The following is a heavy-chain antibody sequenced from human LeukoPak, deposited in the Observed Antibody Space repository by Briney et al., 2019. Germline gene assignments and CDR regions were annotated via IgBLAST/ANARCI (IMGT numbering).Heavy chain of an antibody. Sequence: GSSVKVPCKASGGTFSSYAISWVRQAPGQGLEWMGGIIPIFGTANYAQKFQGRVTITADESTSTAYMELSSLRSEDAAVYYCARGRSEGSGPDNAFDIWGQGTMVTVSS. CDR3: ARGRSEGSGPDNAFDI. CDR2: IIPIFGTA. D-gene: IGHD3-10*01. V-gene: IGHV1-69*01. CDR1: GGTFSSYA. J-gene: IGHJ3*02.